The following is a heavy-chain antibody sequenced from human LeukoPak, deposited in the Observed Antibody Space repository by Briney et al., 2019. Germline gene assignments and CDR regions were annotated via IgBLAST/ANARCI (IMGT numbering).Heavy chain of an antibody. CDR2: IYPGDSDT. CDR3: ARQYKRYYYYMDV. D-gene: IGHD1-14*01. V-gene: IGHV5-51*01. CDR1: GYSFTGYW. Sequence: GESLKISCKGSGYSFTGYWIGWVRQMPGKGLEWMGIIYPGDSDTRYSPSFQGQVTISADKSISTAYLQWSSLKASDTAMYYCARQYKRYYYYMDVWGKGTTVTVSS. J-gene: IGHJ6*03.